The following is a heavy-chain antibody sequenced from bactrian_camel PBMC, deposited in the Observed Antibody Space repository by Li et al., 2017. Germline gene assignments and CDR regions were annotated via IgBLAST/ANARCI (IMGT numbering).Heavy chain of an antibody. D-gene: IGHD6*01. Sequence: QVQLVESGGGLVQPGGSLRLSCAASGFSFRTYFITWVRQAPGKGLEWVSSIYSDGSNTNYVDSVKGRFTVSKDNTKNTLYLQMNSLKPEDTGMYYCAADLGGNRYRGCGDYVYWGQGTQVTVS. CDR1: GFSFRTYF. J-gene: IGHJ6*01. V-gene: IGHV3-2*01. CDR3: AADLGGNRYRGCGDYVY. CDR2: IYSDGSNT.